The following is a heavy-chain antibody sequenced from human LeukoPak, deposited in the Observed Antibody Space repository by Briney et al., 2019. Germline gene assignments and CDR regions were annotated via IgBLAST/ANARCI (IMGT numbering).Heavy chain of an antibody. CDR3: ARTMGATGKPVDY. CDR1: GYNFPYYY. Sequence: GESLKISCKGSGYNFPYYYIAWVRQMPGKGLEWMGIIYPGDSDTRYSPSFQGQVTISADKSISTAYLQWSSLKASDTAMYYCARTMGATGKPVDYWGQGTLVTVSS. J-gene: IGHJ4*02. CDR2: IYPGDSDT. V-gene: IGHV5-51*01. D-gene: IGHD1-26*01.